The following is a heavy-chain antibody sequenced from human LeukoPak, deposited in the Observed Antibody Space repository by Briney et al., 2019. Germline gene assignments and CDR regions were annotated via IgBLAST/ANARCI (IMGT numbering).Heavy chain of an antibody. CDR1: GGTFSSYA. Sequence: SVKVSCKASGGTFSSYAISWVRQAPGQGLEWMGGIIPIFGTANYAQKFQGRVTMTTDTSTSTAYMDLRSLRSDDTAVYYCARLYYYGSGGYQNWLDPWGQGTLITISS. J-gene: IGHJ5*02. CDR2: IIPIFGTA. D-gene: IGHD3-22*01. V-gene: IGHV1-69*05. CDR3: ARLYYYGSGGYQNWLDP.